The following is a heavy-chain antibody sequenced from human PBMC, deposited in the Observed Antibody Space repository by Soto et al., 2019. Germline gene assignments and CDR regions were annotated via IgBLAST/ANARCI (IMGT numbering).Heavy chain of an antibody. CDR3: ARLVNVVVPAAIGEHNWFDP. Sequence: GESLKISCKGSGYSFTSYWIGWVRQMPGKGLEWMGIIYPGDSDTRYSPSFQGQVTISADKSISTAYLQWSSLKAPDTAMYYCARLVNVVVPAAIGEHNWFDPWGQGTLVTVSS. CDR2: IYPGDSDT. D-gene: IGHD2-2*02. CDR1: GYSFTSYW. J-gene: IGHJ5*02. V-gene: IGHV5-51*01.